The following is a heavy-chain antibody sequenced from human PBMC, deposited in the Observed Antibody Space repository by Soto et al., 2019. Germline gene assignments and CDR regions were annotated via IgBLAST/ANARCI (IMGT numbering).Heavy chain of an antibody. CDR1: GFTFNTYG. V-gene: IGHV3-30*18. CDR2: ISYDGSEK. D-gene: IGHD2-2*02. J-gene: IGHJ4*02. CDR3: AKSPNFYCSSPNCYKYYFDH. Sequence: HRGGSLRLSCAASGFTFNTYGMHWVRQAPGKGLEWVAVISYDGSEKYYVDSVKGRFTISKDNSKNTLYLQMNSLRPEDTAVYYCAKSPNFYCSSPNCYKYYFDHWGQGTRVTVSS.